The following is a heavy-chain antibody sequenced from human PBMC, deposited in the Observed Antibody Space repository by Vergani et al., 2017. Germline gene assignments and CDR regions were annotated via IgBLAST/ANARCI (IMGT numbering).Heavy chain of an antibody. Sequence: QVQLQESGPGLVKPSQTLFLTCTVSGGSISSGSYYWSWIRQPAGKGLEWIGRIYTSGSTNYNPSFKSRVTMSVDTSKNQFSLKLSSVTAADTAVYYCARTRESQLLAFVHYWGQGTLVTVSS. CDR1: GGSISSGSYY. J-gene: IGHJ4*02. D-gene: IGHD2-2*01. V-gene: IGHV4-61*02. CDR3: ARTRESQLLAFVHY. CDR2: IYTSGST.